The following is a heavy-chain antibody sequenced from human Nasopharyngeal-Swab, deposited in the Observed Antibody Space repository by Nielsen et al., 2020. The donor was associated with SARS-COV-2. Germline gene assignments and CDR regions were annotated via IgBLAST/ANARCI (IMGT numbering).Heavy chain of an antibody. D-gene: IGHD5-18*01. V-gene: IGHV3-48*01. CDR1: GFIFSDYS. Sequence: GGSLRLSFAASGFIFSDYSMTWVRQAPGKGLEWVSHISSSSSTIYYADSVKGRFTITRDNAKNSLYLQMNSLRAEDTAVYYCARDRRIQLWFGGGYFDYWGQGTLVTVSS. J-gene: IGHJ4*02. CDR3: ARDRRIQLWFGGGYFDY. CDR2: ISSSSSTI.